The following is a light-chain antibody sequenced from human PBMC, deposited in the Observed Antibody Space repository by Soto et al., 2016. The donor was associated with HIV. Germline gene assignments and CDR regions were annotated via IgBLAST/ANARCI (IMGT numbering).Light chain of an antibody. Sequence: DVVMTQSPLSLPATLGQPASISCRSSQSLVHSDGNTYLNWFQQRPGQSPRRLIYNVSKRDSGVPDRFSGSGSGTDFTLKISRVEAEDVGVYYCLQSLQFPLTFGQGTKVEIK. CDR2: NVS. V-gene: IGKV2-30*02. J-gene: IGKJ1*01. CDR1: QSLVHSDGNTY. CDR3: LQSLQFPLT.